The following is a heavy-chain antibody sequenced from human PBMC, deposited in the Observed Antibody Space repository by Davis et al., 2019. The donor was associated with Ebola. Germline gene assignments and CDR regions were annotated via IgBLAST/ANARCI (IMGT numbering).Heavy chain of an antibody. CDR2: ISGSGGST. CDR1: GFTFSSYA. Sequence: GESLKISCAASGFTFSSYAMSWVRQAPGKGLEWVSAISGSGGSTYYADSVKGRFTISRDNSKNTLYLQMNSLRAEDTAVYYCASASEGIVVVPAAPDYWGQGTLVTVSS. V-gene: IGHV3-23*01. CDR3: ASASEGIVVVPAAPDY. J-gene: IGHJ4*02. D-gene: IGHD2-2*01.